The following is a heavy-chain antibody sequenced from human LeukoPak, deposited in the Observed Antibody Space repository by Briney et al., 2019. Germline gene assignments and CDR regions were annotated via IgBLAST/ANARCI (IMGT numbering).Heavy chain of an antibody. J-gene: IGHJ4*02. CDR3: ARGRTHPGIAVSWRGLRYYFDY. D-gene: IGHD6-19*01. V-gene: IGHV3-30*02. CDR1: GFTFSGYG. CDR2: IRYDGTNK. Sequence: PGGSLTLSCAASGFTFSGYGIHWVRQAPGKGLEWVACIRYDGTNKYYADSVKGRFTISRDNSKNTLYLQMNSLRAEDTAVYYCARGRTHPGIAVSWRGLRYYFDYWGQGTLVTVSS.